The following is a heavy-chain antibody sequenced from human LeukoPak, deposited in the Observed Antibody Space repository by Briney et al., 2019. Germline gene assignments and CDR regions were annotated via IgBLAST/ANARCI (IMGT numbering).Heavy chain of an antibody. CDR2: IKQDGSEK. J-gene: IGHJ4*02. V-gene: IGHV3-7*01. Sequence: GGSLRLSCAASGFTFSNYWMIWVRQAPGKGLEWVTNIKQDGSEKRYADSVRGRFTVSRDNSKNTLYLQMNSLRAEDTAVYYCARDSSGWYDYWGQGTLVTVSS. CDR1: GFTFSNYW. D-gene: IGHD6-19*01. CDR3: ARDSSGWYDY.